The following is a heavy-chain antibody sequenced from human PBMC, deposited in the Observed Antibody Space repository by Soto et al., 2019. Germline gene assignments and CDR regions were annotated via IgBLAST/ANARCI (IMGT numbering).Heavy chain of an antibody. D-gene: IGHD1-26*01. Sequence: PGGSMRLACVGYGFTFSKYGMHWDRQPPGKGLEWVALISDDGDKRYYADSVRGRLIISRDNSKDTLYLQMNSLGPDDTAVYFCAKARVRIVGANSFDYWGQGTPVTVSS. CDR1: GFTFSKYG. CDR2: ISDDGDKR. CDR3: AKARVRIVGANSFDY. J-gene: IGHJ4*02. V-gene: IGHV3-30*18.